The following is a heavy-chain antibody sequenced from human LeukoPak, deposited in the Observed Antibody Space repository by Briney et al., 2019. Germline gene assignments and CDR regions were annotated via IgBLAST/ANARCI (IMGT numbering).Heavy chain of an antibody. Sequence: ASVKVSCKASGYTFTTYAMHRVRQAPGQGLEWMGWINTNTGNPTYAQGFTGRFVFSLDTSVSTAYLQISSLKAEDTAVYYCAREVMIGAFDIWGQGTMVTVSS. CDR2: INTNTGNP. CDR3: AREVMIGAFDI. V-gene: IGHV7-4-1*02. CDR1: GYTFTTYA. J-gene: IGHJ3*02. D-gene: IGHD3-22*01.